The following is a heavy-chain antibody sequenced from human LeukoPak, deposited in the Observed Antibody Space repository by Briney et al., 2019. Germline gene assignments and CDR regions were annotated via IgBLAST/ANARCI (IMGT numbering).Heavy chain of an antibody. Sequence: TGGSLRLSCAASGFTFSSYEMNWVRQAPGKGLEWVSYISSSGSTIYYADSVKGRFTISRDNAKNSLYLQMNSLRAEDTAVYYCARVAYDFWSGYYIFGYYMDVWGKGTTVTVSS. CDR3: ARVAYDFWSGYYIFGYYMDV. V-gene: IGHV3-48*03. CDR2: ISSSGSTI. CDR1: GFTFSSYE. J-gene: IGHJ6*03. D-gene: IGHD3-3*01.